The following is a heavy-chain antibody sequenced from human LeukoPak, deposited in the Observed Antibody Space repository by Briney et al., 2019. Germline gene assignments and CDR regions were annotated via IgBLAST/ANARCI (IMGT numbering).Heavy chain of an antibody. CDR3: ARRMDYYGSGGYLNWFDP. D-gene: IGHD3-10*01. Sequence: SETLSLTCTVSGGSISSGTYYWGWIRQPPGKGLEWIGSIYYSGSTYYNPSLKSRVTISVDTSKNQFSLKLSSVTAADTAVYYCARRMDYYGSGGYLNWFDPWGQGTLVTVSS. V-gene: IGHV4-39*01. J-gene: IGHJ5*02. CDR2: IYYSGST. CDR1: GGSISSGTYY.